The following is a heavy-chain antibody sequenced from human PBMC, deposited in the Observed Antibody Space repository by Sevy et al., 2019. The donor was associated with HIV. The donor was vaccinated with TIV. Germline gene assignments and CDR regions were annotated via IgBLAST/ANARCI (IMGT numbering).Heavy chain of an antibody. CDR3: AKASGSGWIYYYYYGMDV. D-gene: IGHD6-19*01. CDR2: ISSRSGTI. Sequence: GGSLRLSCAASGITLSNYGVNWVRQAPGKGLEWVSYISSRSGTIYYADSVKGRFTISRDNAKNTLSLQMNSLRAEDTAVYYCAKASGSGWIYYYYYGMDVWGQGTTVTVSS. V-gene: IGHV3-48*01. CDR1: GITLSNYG. J-gene: IGHJ6*02.